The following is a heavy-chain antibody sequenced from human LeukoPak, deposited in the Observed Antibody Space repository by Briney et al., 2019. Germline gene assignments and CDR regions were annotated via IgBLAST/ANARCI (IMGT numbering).Heavy chain of an antibody. J-gene: IGHJ4*02. D-gene: IGHD6-19*01. V-gene: IGHV1-2*02. CDR1: VYTFTDYY. CDR3: VRLGLAGDFEY. Sequence: AAVTVSCKASVYTFTDYYIHCVRQAPGQGLEWMGWINPNTGGTNYAQKFQGRVTMTRDTSITTAYMELSSLTSDDTAVYYCVRLGLAGDFEYWGQGNLVAVSS. CDR2: INPNTGGT.